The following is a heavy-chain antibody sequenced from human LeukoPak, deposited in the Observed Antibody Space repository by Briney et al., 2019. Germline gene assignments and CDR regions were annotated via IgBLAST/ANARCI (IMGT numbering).Heavy chain of an antibody. CDR1: GFSFSSFD. D-gene: IGHD3-22*01. V-gene: IGHV3-23*01. J-gene: IGHJ4*02. CDR2: ISYNVGST. Sequence: GVSLRLSCAASGFSFSSFDINWVRQAPGKGLEWVASISYNVGSTYYADSLKDRFTMSRDNSKSTVYLEMSSLRYEDTAVYYCAKELRTWDSSGYFDYWGQGTLVTVSS. CDR3: AKELRTWDSSGYFDY.